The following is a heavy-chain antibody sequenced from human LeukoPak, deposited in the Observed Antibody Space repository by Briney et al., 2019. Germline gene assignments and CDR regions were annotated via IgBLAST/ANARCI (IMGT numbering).Heavy chain of an antibody. CDR3: ERFSRRPDKSFDC. CDR2: IYYSGST. CDR1: GGSISSYY. Sequence: SETLSLTCTVSGGSISSYYWSWIRQPPGKGLEWSGYIYYSGSTIYNPSLKSRVTISVDTSKNQFSLKVRSVTAADTAVYYCERFSRRPDKSFDCWGQGTLVTVSS. J-gene: IGHJ4*02. V-gene: IGHV4-59*01.